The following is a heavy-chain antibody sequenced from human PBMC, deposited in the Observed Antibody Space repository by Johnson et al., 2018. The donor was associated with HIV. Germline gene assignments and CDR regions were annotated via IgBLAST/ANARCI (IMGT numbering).Heavy chain of an antibody. CDR3: ARDKNNRIAAAALAAFDI. CDR1: GFTFSDYY. J-gene: IGHJ3*02. D-gene: IGHD6-13*01. V-gene: IGHV3-11*04. CDR2: ISSSGSTI. Sequence: QVQLVESGGGLVQHGGSMRLSCAASGFTFSDYYMSWIRQAPGKGLEWVSYISSSGSTIYYADSVKGRFTIPRDNAKTSLYLQMNTVRAEDTAGYYCARDKNNRIAAAALAAFDIWGQGTMVTVSS.